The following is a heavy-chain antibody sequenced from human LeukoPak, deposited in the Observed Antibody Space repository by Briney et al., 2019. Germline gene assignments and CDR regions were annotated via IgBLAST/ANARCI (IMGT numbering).Heavy chain of an antibody. CDR2: TSSSDSGK. V-gene: IGHV3-23*01. CDR1: GFTLSSYA. Sequence: GGSLRLSCVASGFTLSSYAMSWVGQAPGKGLEWVAATSSSDSGKYHADSVRGRFTISRDNSKSTLSLQMNSLRAEDTAIYYCATYRQVLLPFESWGQGTLVTVSS. J-gene: IGHJ4*02. D-gene: IGHD2-8*02. CDR3: ATYRQVLLPFES.